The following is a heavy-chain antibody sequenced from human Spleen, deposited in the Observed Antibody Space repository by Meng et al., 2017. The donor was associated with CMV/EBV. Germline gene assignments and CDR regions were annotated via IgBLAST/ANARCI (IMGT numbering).Heavy chain of an antibody. CDR3: ARGTQLRFLEWLSMNDAFDI. CDR1: GGTFSSYA. D-gene: IGHD3-3*01. J-gene: IGHJ3*02. CDR2: IIPIFGTA. Sequence: SVKVSCKASGGTFSSYAISWVRQAPGQGLEWMGGIIPIFGTANYAQKFQGRVTITTDESTSTAYMELSSLRSEDTAVYYCARGTQLRFLEWLSMNDAFDIWGQGTMVTVSS. V-gene: IGHV1-69*05.